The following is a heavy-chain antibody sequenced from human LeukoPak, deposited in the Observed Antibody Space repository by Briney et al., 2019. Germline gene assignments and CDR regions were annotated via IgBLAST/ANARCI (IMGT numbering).Heavy chain of an antibody. D-gene: IGHD3-16*01. J-gene: IGHJ4*02. CDR2: ISSSGSTI. Sequence: GGSLRLSCAASGFTFSDYYMSWIRQAPGKGLEWVSYISSSGSTIYYADSVKGRFTISRDNAKNSLYLQMNSLRAEDTAVYYCAKDRDTYYYYIDLDHWGQGTLVTVSS. CDR1: GFTFSDYY. V-gene: IGHV3-11*01. CDR3: AKDRDTYYYYIDLDH.